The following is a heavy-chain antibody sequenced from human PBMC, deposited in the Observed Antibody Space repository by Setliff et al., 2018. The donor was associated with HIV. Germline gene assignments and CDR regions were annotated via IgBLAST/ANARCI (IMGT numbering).Heavy chain of an antibody. J-gene: IGHJ4*02. CDR3: AAIGYSSTWNY. Sequence: PGGSLRLSCAASGFTFDDYAMHWVRQAPGKGLEWVSFISWDGGSSDYADSVKGRFTISRDNSKSSLFLQMDSLRAEDTAFYYCAAIGYSSTWNYWGQGTLVTVSS. CDR1: GFTFDDYA. D-gene: IGHD6-13*01. CDR2: ISWDGGSS. V-gene: IGHV3-43D*03.